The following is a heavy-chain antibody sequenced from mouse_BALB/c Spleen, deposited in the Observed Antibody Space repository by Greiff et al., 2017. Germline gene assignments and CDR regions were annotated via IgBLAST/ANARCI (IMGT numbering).Heavy chain of an antibody. J-gene: IGHJ1*01. CDR1: GYTFTSYW. Sequence: LVESGAELAKPGASVKMSCKASGYTFTSYWMHWVKQRPGQGLEWIGYINPSTGYTEYNQKFKDKATLTADKSSSTAYMQLSSLTSEDSAVYYCARWYDWYFDVWGAGTTVTVSS. D-gene: IGHD2-14*01. CDR2: INPSTGYT. CDR3: ARWYDWYFDV. V-gene: IGHV1-7*01.